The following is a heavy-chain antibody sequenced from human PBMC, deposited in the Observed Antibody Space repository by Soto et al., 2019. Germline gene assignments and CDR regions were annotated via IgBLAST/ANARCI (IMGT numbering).Heavy chain of an antibody. CDR3: AALSIAARPSNWFDP. CDR1: GYTFTGYY. Sequence: GXSVKVSCKASGYTFTGYYMHWVRQAPVQGLEWMGWINPNSGGTNYAQKFQGRVTMTRDTSISTAYMELSRLRSDDTAVYYCAALSIAARPSNWFDPWGQGTLVTVSS. V-gene: IGHV1-2*02. J-gene: IGHJ5*02. D-gene: IGHD6-6*01. CDR2: INPNSGGT.